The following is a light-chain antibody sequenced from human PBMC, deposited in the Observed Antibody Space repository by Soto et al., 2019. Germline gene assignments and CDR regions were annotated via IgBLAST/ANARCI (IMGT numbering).Light chain of an antibody. CDR3: SSFVGSPVV. V-gene: IGLV2-8*01. CDR2: EVS. J-gene: IGLJ2*01. CDR1: SSDVGDYNY. Sequence: QSAPTQPPSASGSPGQSVTLPCTGTSSDVGDYNYVSWYQQHPGKVPKLLIFEVSKRPSGVPDRFSGSKSGNTASLTVSGLQAEDEAEYDCSSFVGSPVVFGGGTKRTVL.